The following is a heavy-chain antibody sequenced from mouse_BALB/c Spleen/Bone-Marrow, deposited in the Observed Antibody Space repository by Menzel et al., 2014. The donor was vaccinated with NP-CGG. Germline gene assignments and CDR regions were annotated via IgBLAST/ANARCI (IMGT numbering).Heavy chain of an antibody. D-gene: IGHD2-10*02. Sequence: VQLQQSGAELVRPGSSVKISCKASGYAFSSYWMNWVKQRPGRGLEWIGQIYPGDGDTNYNGKFKGKATLTADKSSSTAYMQLSSLTSEDSAVYFCARQYGNYFDYWGQGTTLTVSS. CDR2: IYPGDGDT. J-gene: IGHJ2*01. CDR3: ARQYGNYFDY. CDR1: GYAFSSYW. V-gene: IGHV1-80*01.